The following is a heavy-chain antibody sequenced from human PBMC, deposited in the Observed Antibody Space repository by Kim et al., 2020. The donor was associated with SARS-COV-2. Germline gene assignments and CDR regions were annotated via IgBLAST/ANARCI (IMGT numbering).Heavy chain of an antibody. CDR2: INSDGSST. CDR3: ARPYEGDNNYYYGMDV. V-gene: IGHV3-74*01. J-gene: IGHJ6*02. D-gene: IGHD3-22*01. CDR1: GFTFSSYW. Sequence: GGSLRLSCAASGFTFSSYWMKWVRQAPGKGLVWVSRINSDGSSTSYADSVKGRFTISRDNAKNTLYLQMSSLRAEDTAVYYCARPYEGDNNYYYGMDVWGQGTTVTVSS.